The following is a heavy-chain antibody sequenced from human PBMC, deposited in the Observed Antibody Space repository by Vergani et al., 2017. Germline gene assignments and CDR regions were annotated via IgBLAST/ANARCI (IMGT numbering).Heavy chain of an antibody. CDR3: AREKGTGDLDY. CDR2: ISPYNGHT. Sequence: QVQLVQSGAEVKKPGASVKVSCKASGYTFSSYGISWVRQAPGQGLEWMGWISPYNGHTEHAQRLQGRVTMTTDTSTSTAYMELRSLRSDDTAVYSCAREKGTGDLDYWGQGTLVTVSS. CDR1: GYTFSSYG. V-gene: IGHV1-18*01. J-gene: IGHJ4*02. D-gene: IGHD7-27*01.